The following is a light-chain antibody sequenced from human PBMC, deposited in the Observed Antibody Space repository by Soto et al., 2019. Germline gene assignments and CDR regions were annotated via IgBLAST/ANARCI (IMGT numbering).Light chain of an antibody. V-gene: IGKV3-20*01. J-gene: IGKJ2*01. CDR1: QSLANSF. CDR3: HQYDIAPQT. CDR2: DTS. Sequence: EFVLTQSPGTLSLSPGERATLSCRASQSLANSFIAWYQQKPGQAPRLLIYDTSSRASGIPDRFSGSGSGTDFTLTISRLEPEDFAVYYCHQYDIAPQTFGRGTKVDIK.